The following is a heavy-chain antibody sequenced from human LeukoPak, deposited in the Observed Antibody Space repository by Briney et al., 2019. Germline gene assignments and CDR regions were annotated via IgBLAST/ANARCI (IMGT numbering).Heavy chain of an antibody. CDR3: ARDNGLPDYCSGGSCYFPFS. CDR2: ISAYNGNT. V-gene: IGHV1-18*01. Sequence: ASVKVSFKASGYTFTSYGISWVRQAPGQGLEWMGWISAYNGNTSYAQKLQGRVTMTTDTSTSTAYMELRSLRSDDTAVYYCARDNGLPDYCSGGSCYFPFSWGQGTLVTVSS. CDR1: GYTFTSYG. D-gene: IGHD2-15*01. J-gene: IGHJ5*02.